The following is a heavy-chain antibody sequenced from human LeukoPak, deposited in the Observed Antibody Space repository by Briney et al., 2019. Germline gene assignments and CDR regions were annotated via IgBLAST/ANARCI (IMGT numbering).Heavy chain of an antibody. CDR2: ISGSGDSA. CDR3: AQKRGDYTPFEY. Sequence: GGSLRLSCVASGFTFNHYGMNWVRQAPGKGLEWVSIISGSGDSAFYADSVKGRFTISRDNSKNTLYLQMNSLRAEDTAIYYCAQKRGDYTPFEYWGQGTLVTVSS. D-gene: IGHD4-17*01. CDR1: GFTFNHYG. J-gene: IGHJ4*02. V-gene: IGHV3-23*01.